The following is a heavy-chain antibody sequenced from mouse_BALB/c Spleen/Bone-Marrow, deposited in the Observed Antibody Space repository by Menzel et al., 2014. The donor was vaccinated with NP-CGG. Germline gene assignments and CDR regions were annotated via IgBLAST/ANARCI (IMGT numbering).Heavy chain of an antibody. CDR1: GFTFSDYY. V-gene: IGHV5-12*01. CDR3: ARHXXXXXXXXAY. Sequence: EVKLMESGGGLVQPGGSLKLSCTASGFTFSDYYMYWVRQTPEKRLEWVAXISNGGNNTFYLDTVKGRFTISRDNAKNTLYLQMSRLKSEDTAMYYCARHXXXXXXXXAYWGQGTPVTVS. J-gene: IGHJ3*01. CDR2: ISNGGNNT.